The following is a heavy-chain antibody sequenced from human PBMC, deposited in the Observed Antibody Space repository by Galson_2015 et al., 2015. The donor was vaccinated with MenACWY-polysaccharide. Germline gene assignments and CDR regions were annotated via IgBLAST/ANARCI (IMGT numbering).Heavy chain of an antibody. D-gene: IGHD3-10*01. CDR1: GYTLTELS. Sequence: SVKVSCKASGYTLTELSMHWVRQAPGKGLEWMGGFDPEDGETIYAQKFQGRVTMTEDTSTDTAYMELSSLRSEDTAVYYCATVRPHYGSGADWFDPWGQGTLVTVSS. CDR2: FDPEDGET. V-gene: IGHV1-24*01. CDR3: ATVRPHYGSGADWFDP. J-gene: IGHJ5*02.